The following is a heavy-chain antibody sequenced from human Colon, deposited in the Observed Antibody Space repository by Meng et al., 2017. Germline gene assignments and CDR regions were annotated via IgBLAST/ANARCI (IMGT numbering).Heavy chain of an antibody. V-gene: IGHV4-61*01. D-gene: IGHD5-12*01. CDR2: IYYSRRT. CDR1: GSSVCSNSYD. J-gene: IGHJ5*02. Sequence: VHVHVAGPGLCWAWVTVSLTCSVSGSSVCSNSYDWGCIRQPPGEGLVWIGFIYYSRRTNSNPSLKSRVTILVDEYKNKLSLKVRYVIAAEMAVYYCERDSDYDKNWFDPWGQGTLVTVSS. CDR3: ERDSDYDKNWFDP.